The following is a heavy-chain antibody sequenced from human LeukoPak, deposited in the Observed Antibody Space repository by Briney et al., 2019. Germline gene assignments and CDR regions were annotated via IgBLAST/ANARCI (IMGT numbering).Heavy chain of an antibody. CDR1: GFTFSSYS. CDR3: AELGITMIGGV. D-gene: IGHD3-10*02. J-gene: IGHJ6*04. V-gene: IGHV3-48*04. CDR2: ISSSSSTI. Sequence: PGGSLRLSCAAPGFTFSSYSMNSVRQAPGKGLEWVSYISSSSSTIYYADSVKGRFTISRDNAKNSLYLQMNSLRAEDTAVYYCAELGITMIGGVWGKGTTVTVSS.